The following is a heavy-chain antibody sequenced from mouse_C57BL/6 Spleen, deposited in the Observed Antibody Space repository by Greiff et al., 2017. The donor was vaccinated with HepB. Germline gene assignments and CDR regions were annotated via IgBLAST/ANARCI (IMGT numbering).Heavy chain of an antibody. V-gene: IGHV5-17*01. Sequence: EVKLVESGGGLVKPGGSLKLSCAASGFTFSDYGMHWVRQAPEKGLEWVAYISSGSSTIYYADTVKGRFTISRDNAKNTLFLQMTSLRSEDTAMYYCARGYYDYGAWFAYWGQGTLVTVSA. CDR1: GFTFSDYG. D-gene: IGHD2-4*01. J-gene: IGHJ3*01. CDR2: ISSGSSTI. CDR3: ARGYYDYGAWFAY.